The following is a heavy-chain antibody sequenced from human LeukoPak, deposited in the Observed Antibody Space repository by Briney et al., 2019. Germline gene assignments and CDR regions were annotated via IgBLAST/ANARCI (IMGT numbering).Heavy chain of an antibody. CDR1: GFTFSSYV. D-gene: IGHD1-7*01. CDR3: AKGTGTTFRFRPYSYFYHMDV. Sequence: GGSLRLSCAASGFTFSSYVMNWVRQAPGKGLEWVSSITGSDDNTYYADSVKGRFTISRDNSKNTLYLQMNSLRAEDTAVYYCAKGTGTTFRFRPYSYFYHMDVWGKGTTVTVSS. J-gene: IGHJ6*03. CDR2: ITGSDDNT. V-gene: IGHV3-23*01.